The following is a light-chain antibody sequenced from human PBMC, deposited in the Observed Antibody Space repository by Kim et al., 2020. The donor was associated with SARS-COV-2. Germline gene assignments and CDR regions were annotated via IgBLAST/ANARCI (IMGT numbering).Light chain of an antibody. Sequence: SVGDRVTINCRANQSTSSWLAWYQQKPGKAPKLLIYKASSLESGVPSRFSGSGSGTEFTLTISSLQPDDFATYYCQQYNSYPMYTFGQGTKLEI. CDR3: QQYNSYPMYT. CDR2: KAS. V-gene: IGKV1-5*03. J-gene: IGKJ2*01. CDR1: QSTSSW.